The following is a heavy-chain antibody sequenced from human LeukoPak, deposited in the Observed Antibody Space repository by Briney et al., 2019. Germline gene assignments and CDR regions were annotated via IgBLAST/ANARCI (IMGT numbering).Heavy chain of an antibody. CDR1: GCTFTGYY. J-gene: IGHJ4*02. Sequence: ASVKVSCKASGCTFTGYYMHWVRQAPGQGLEWMGWINPNSGGTKYAQKFQGRVTMTRDTSISTAYIELSRLRSDDTAVYYCAREGQQLVEGSFDYWGQGTLVTVSS. D-gene: IGHD6-13*01. CDR3: AREGQQLVEGSFDY. V-gene: IGHV1-2*02. CDR2: INPNSGGT.